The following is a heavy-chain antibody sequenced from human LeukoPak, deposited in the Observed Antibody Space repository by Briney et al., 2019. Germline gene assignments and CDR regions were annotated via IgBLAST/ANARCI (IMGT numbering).Heavy chain of an antibody. Sequence: PSETLSLTCTVSGGSISSGSYYWSWIRQPAGKGLEWIGRIYTSGSTNYNPSLKSRVTISEDTSKNQFSLKLSSVTAADTAVYYCARAHPGYCSSTSCYPYYYYMDVWGKGTTVTVSS. V-gene: IGHV4-61*02. CDR3: ARAHPGYCSSTSCYPYYYYMDV. J-gene: IGHJ6*03. CDR1: GGSISSGSYY. D-gene: IGHD2-2*01. CDR2: IYTSGST.